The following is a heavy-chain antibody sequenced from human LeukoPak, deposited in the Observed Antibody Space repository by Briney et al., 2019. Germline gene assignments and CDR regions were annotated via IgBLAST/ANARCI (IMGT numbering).Heavy chain of an antibody. D-gene: IGHD5-12*01. CDR1: GFTFSSYE. CDR2: ISSSGNTI. CDR3: ARERGYSGYDYFIDSPSDY. J-gene: IGHJ4*02. Sequence: GGSLRLSCAASGFTFSSYEMNWVRQAPGKGLEWVSYISSSGNTIYYGDSVKGRFTISRDDAKNSLYLQMNSLRADDTAVYYCARERGYSGYDYFIDSPSDYWGQGTLVTVSS. V-gene: IGHV3-48*03.